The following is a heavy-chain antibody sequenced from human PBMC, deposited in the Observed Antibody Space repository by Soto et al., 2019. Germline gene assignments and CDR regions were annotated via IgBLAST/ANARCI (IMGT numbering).Heavy chain of an antibody. CDR1: GYTFTDAH. V-gene: IGHV1-2*02. J-gene: IGHJ4*02. CDR2: INPKNGGT. Sequence: QVRLVQSGAEVKKPGASVKVTCKPSGYTFTDAHIHWVRQAPGQGLEWLGWINPKNGGTNYAQKFQGRVTMTRETSSSTAFMELSSLNSNDTAVYYCAREEGTELDFWGQGTLVTVSS. CDR3: AREEGTELDF. D-gene: IGHD1-7*01.